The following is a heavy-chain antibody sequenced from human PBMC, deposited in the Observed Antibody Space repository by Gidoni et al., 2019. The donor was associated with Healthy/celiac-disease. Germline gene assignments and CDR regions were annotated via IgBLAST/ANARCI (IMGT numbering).Heavy chain of an antibody. D-gene: IGHD4-17*01. V-gene: IGHV4-38-2*01. CDR1: GYSISSGYY. CDR2: IDHSGGT. J-gene: IGHJ6*02. Sequence: QVQLQESGPGLVKPSKTLSLTCAVSGYSISSGYYWGWIRQPPGKGLEWIGSIDHSGGTYYNPSLKSRVTISVDTSKNQFSLKLSSVTAADTAVYYCARGGDYGDFTKGYYYGMDVWGQGTTVTVSS. CDR3: ARGGDYGDFTKGYYYGMDV.